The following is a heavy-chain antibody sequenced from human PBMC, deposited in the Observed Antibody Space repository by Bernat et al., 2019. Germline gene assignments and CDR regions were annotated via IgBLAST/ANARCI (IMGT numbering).Heavy chain of an antibody. CDR2: IRGSGGST. J-gene: IGHJ3*02. D-gene: IGHD4-17*01. CDR3: AKSYGDYVGAFDI. V-gene: IGHV3-23*04. CDR1: GFTFSSYA. Sequence: EVQLVESGGGLVKPGGSLRLSCAASGFTFSSYAMSWVRQAPGKGLEWVSAIRGSGGSTYYADSVKGRFTISRDNSKNTLYLQMNSLRAEDTAVYYCAKSYGDYVGAFDIWGQGTMVTVSS.